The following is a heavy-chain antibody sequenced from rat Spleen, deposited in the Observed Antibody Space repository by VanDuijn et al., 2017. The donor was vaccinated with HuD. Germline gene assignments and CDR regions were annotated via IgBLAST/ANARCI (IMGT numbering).Heavy chain of an antibody. Sequence: EVQLVESDGGLVQPGRSLKLSCAASGFTFSDYYMAWVRQVPTKGLEWVATISYDGISTYYRDSVRGRFTISSDNAKTTLYLQMDSLRSEDTATYYCARHPYSSYGGFAYWGQGTLVTVSS. CDR3: ARHPYSSYGGFAY. CDR2: ISYDGIST. J-gene: IGHJ3*01. CDR1: GFTFSDYY. V-gene: IGHV5-29*01. D-gene: IGHD1-2*01.